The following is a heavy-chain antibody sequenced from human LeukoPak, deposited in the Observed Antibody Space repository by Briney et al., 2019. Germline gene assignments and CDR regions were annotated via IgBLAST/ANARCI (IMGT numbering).Heavy chain of an antibody. Sequence: PGGSLRLSCAASGFTVSSNYTSWVRQAPGKGLEWVSVIYSGGSTYYADSVKGRFTISRDNSKNTLYLQMNSLRAEDTAVYYCARSGGRGKSYAFDIWGQGTMVTVSS. CDR2: IYSGGST. V-gene: IGHV3-53*01. CDR3: ARSGGRGKSYAFDI. D-gene: IGHD3-16*01. J-gene: IGHJ3*02. CDR1: GFTVSSNY.